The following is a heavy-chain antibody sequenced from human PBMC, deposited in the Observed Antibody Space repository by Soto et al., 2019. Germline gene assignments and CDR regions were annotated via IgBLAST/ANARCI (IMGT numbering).Heavy chain of an antibody. J-gene: IGHJ6*03. CDR2: IYSDGSRT. V-gene: IGHV3-74*01. CDR3: ARGAGGYYYMDV. D-gene: IGHD3-10*01. Sequence: EVQLVESGGGLVQPGGSLRLSCAASGFTFSSYWMHWVRQAPGKGLVWVSRIYSDGSRTSYAASVKGRFTISRDNAKNTLYLQMDSLSPEDTAVYYCARGAGGYYYMDVWGKGTTVTVSS. CDR1: GFTFSSYW.